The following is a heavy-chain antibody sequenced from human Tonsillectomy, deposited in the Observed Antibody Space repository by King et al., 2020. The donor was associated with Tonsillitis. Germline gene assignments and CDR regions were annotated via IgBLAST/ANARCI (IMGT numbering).Heavy chain of an antibody. CDR2: ISSSSSYI. Sequence: QLVQSGGGLVKPGGSLRLSCAASGFTFSSYSMNWVRQAPGKGLEWVSSISSSSSYIYYADSVKGRFTISRDNAKNSLYLQMNSLRAEDTAVYYCARDLVDFWSGIYYYYGMDVWGHGTTVTVSS. J-gene: IGHJ6*02. CDR3: ARDLVDFWSGIYYYYGMDV. D-gene: IGHD3-3*01. CDR1: GFTFSSYS. V-gene: IGHV3-21*01.